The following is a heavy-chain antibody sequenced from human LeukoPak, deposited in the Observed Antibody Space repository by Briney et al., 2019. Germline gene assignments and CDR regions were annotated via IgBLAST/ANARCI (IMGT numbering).Heavy chain of an antibody. J-gene: IGHJ4*02. CDR1: GFTFSSYS. D-gene: IGHD3-3*01. Sequence: PGGSLRLSCAASGFTFSSYSMNWVRQAPGKGLEWVSSISSSSSYIYYADSVKGRFTISRDNSKNTLYLQMNSLRAEDTAVYYCAKDVTIFGVVSLDYWGQGTLVTVSS. CDR3: AKDVTIFGVVSLDY. V-gene: IGHV3-21*04. CDR2: ISSSSSYI.